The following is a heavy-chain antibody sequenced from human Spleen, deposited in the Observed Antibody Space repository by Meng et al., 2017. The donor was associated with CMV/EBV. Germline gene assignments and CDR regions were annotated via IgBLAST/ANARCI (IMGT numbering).Heavy chain of an antibody. CDR3: ARHAVFYYGSESHFDP. J-gene: IGHJ5*02. D-gene: IGHD3-10*01. V-gene: IGHV5-51*01. Sequence: GYNFATYWIAWVRQRSGKGLEWMGIIYPGDSDTRYNPSFQGQVTISADKSMSTAYLHWSSLKASDTAIYYCARHAVFYYGSESHFDPWGQGTLVTVSS. CDR2: IYPGDSDT. CDR1: GYNFATYW.